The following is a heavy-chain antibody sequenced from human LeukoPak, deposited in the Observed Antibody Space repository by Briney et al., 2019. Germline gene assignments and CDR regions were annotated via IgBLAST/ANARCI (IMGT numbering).Heavy chain of an antibody. Sequence: GASVKVSCKVSGYTLTELSMHWVRQAPGKGLEWMGGFDPEDGETIYAQKFQGRVTMTEVTSTDTAYMELSSLRSEDTAVYYCATDRPYSSGWYNFNYWGQGTLVTVSS. CDR3: ATDRPYSSGWYNFNY. J-gene: IGHJ4*02. D-gene: IGHD6-19*01. CDR1: GYTLTELS. CDR2: FDPEDGET. V-gene: IGHV1-24*01.